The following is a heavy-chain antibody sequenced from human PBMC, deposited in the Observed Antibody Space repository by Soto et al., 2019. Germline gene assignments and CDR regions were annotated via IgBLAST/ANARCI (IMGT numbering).Heavy chain of an antibody. Sequence: PGGSLRLSCAASGFTFDDYAMHWVRQAPGKGLEWVSGISWNSGSIGYADSVKGRFTISRDNAKNSLYLQMNSLRAEDTALYYCAKDFKGRLGDAFDIWGQGTMVTVSS. V-gene: IGHV3-9*01. CDR1: GFTFDDYA. CDR3: AKDFKGRLGDAFDI. J-gene: IGHJ3*02. CDR2: ISWNSGSI. D-gene: IGHD3-9*01.